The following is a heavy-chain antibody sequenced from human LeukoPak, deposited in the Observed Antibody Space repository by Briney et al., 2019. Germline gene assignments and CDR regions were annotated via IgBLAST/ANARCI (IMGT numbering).Heavy chain of an antibody. D-gene: IGHD1-1*01. CDR2: IKQDGSEK. Sequence: GGPLSSPCPPPGFFFLSIWMSWVRQAPGKGLEWVANIKQDGSEKYYVDSVKGRFTISRDNAKNSLYLQMNSLRAEDTAVYYCARVSRGKTGTRWGQGTLVTVSS. CDR3: ARVSRGKTGTR. CDR1: GFFFLSIW. V-gene: IGHV3-7*01. J-gene: IGHJ4*02.